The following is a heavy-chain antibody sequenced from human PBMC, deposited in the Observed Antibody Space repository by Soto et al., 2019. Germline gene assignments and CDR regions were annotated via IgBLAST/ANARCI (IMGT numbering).Heavy chain of an antibody. V-gene: IGHV3-21*01. CDR3: ARDFRQEDYYGSGSYGMDV. D-gene: IGHD3-10*01. CDR1: GFTFSSYS. CDR2: ISSSSSYI. Sequence: GGSLRLSCAASGFTFSSYSMNWVRQAPGKGLEWVSSISSSSSYIYYADSVKGRFTISRDNAKNSLYLQMNSLRAEDTAVYYCARDFRQEDYYGSGSYGMDVWGQGTTVTVSS. J-gene: IGHJ6*02.